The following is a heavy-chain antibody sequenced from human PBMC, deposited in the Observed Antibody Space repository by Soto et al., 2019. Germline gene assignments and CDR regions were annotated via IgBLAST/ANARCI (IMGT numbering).Heavy chain of an antibody. J-gene: IGHJ4*02. CDR2: IYHRGTT. Sequence: QVQLQESGPGLVKPSGTLSLTCAVSGGSISDNNWWSWVRQPPGKGLEWIGEIYHRGTTNYRPSPRSRITISMDKSKNQISLTLDSVTAADSAAYYCARHIGVTGTRGFDYWGQGILVTVSP. V-gene: IGHV4-4*02. D-gene: IGHD6-19*01. CDR3: ARHIGVTGTRGFDY. CDR1: GGSISDNNW.